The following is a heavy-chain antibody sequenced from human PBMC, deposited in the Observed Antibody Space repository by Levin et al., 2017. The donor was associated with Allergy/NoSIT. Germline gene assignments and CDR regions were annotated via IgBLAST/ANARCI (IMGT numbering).Heavy chain of an antibody. J-gene: IGHJ3*02. D-gene: IGHD4-17*01. Sequence: KPGESLKISCAASGFTFSNAWMSWVRQAPGKGLEWVGRIKSKTDGGTTDYAAPVKGRFTISRDDSKNTLYLQMNSLKTADTAVYYCTTAKRRLYGDVEPFDIWGQGTMVTVSS. V-gene: IGHV3-15*01. CDR1: GFTFSNAW. CDR3: TTAKRRLYGDVEPFDI. CDR2: IKSKTDGGTT.